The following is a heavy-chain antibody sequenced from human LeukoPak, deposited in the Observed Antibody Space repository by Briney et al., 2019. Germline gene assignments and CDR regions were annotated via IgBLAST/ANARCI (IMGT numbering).Heavy chain of an antibody. CDR2: IYHSGST. Sequence: SETLSLTCTVSGYSISSGYYWGWIRPPPGKGLEWIGSIYHSGSTYYNPSLKSRVTISVDTSKNQFSLKLSSVTAADTAVYYCARVGRLGELSPDAFDIWGQGTMVTVSS. D-gene: IGHD3-16*02. CDR1: GYSISSGYY. V-gene: IGHV4-38-2*02. CDR3: ARVGRLGELSPDAFDI. J-gene: IGHJ3*02.